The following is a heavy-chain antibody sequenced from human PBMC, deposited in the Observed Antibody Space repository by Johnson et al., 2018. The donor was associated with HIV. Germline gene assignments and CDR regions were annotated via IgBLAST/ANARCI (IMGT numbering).Heavy chain of an antibody. D-gene: IGHD5-12*01. CDR3: TTDGLRTIDAFDI. J-gene: IGHJ3*02. CDR2: IRYDGSYK. Sequence: QVQLVESGGGVVQPGGSLRLSCAASGFTFSSYGMHWVRQAPGKGLEWVAFIRYDGSYKNYADSVKGRFTVSRDNSKNTLYLQMNSLKTEDTAVYYCTTDGLRTIDAFDIWGQGTMVTVSS. V-gene: IGHV3-30*02. CDR1: GFTFSSYG.